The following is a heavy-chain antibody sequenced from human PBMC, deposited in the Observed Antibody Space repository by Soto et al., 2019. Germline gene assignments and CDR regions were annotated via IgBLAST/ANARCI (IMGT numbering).Heavy chain of an antibody. CDR2: IYYSGST. V-gene: IGHV4-39*01. CDR3: ARLGVGATTDYYYGMDV. CDR1: GGSISSSSYY. Sequence: SETLSLTCTVSGGSISSSSYYWGWIRQPPGKGLEWIGSIYYSGSTYYNPSLKSRVTISVDASKNQFSLKLSSVTAADTAVYYCARLGVGATTDYYYGMDVWGQGTTVTVSS. D-gene: IGHD1-26*01. J-gene: IGHJ6*02.